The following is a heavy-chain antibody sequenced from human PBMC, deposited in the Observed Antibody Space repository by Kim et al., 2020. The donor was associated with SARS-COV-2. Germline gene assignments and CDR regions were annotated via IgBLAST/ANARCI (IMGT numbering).Heavy chain of an antibody. D-gene: IGHD4-17*01. CDR1: GGSISSGSYY. Sequence: SETLSLTCTVSGGSISSGSYYWSWIRQPAGKGLEWIGRIYTSGSTNYNPSLKSRVTISVDTSKNQFSLKLSSVTAADTAVYYCARADYGVGFDYWGQGTLVTVSS. CDR3: ARADYGVGFDY. V-gene: IGHV4-61*02. J-gene: IGHJ4*02. CDR2: IYTSGST.